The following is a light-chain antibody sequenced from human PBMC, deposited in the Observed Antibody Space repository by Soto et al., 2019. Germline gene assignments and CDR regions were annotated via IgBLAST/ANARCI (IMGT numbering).Light chain of an antibody. CDR2: AAS. CDR1: QDITNY. CDR3: QQYHSAPPA. J-gene: IGKJ1*01. Sequence: DIQMTQSPSSLSASVGDRVSITCRASQDITNYLAWYQQRPGKVPELLIYAASVLQSGVPSRFSGGTSGTDFTLTISSLQPEDVATYYCQQYHSAPPAFDQGTKVEIK. V-gene: IGKV1-27*01.